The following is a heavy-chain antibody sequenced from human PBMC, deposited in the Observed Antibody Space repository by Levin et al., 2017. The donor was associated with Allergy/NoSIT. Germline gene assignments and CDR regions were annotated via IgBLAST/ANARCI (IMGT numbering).Heavy chain of an antibody. Sequence: GGSLRLSCAASGFTFSSYGMHWVRQAPGKGLEWVAVIWYDGSNKYYADSVKGRFTISRDNSKNTLYLQMNSLRAEDTAVYYCARVSGTYYIDYWGQGTLVTVSS. CDR3: ARVSGTYYIDY. CDR1: GFTFSSYG. D-gene: IGHD2-15*01. J-gene: IGHJ4*02. V-gene: IGHV3-33*01. CDR2: IWYDGSNK.